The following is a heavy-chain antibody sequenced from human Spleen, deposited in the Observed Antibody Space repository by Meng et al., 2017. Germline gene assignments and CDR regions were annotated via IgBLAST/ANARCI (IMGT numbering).Heavy chain of an antibody. CDR3: ARTSSGWSFDY. V-gene: IGHV3-33*01. D-gene: IGHD6-19*01. J-gene: IGHJ4*02. CDR2: IWYDGSKK. Sequence: SLKIPCAASGFTFSSFVMHWVRQAPGKGLEWVAVIWYDGSKKYYGDSVKGRFTISRDNSKNTLYLQMNSLSAEDTAVYHCARTSSGWSFDYWGQGTLVTVSS. CDR1: GFTFSSFV.